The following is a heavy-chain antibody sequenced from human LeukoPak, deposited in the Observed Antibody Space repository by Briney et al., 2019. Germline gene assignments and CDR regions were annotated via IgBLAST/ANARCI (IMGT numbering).Heavy chain of an antibody. D-gene: IGHD1-1*01. CDR1: GFTFSIYG. V-gene: IGHV3-30*18. CDR3: AKDRETTSSGTFDS. CDR2: IAEVGSIE. J-gene: IGHJ4*02. Sequence: GGSLRLSCAASGFTFSIYGMHCVRQAPGKGLEWVAFIAEVGSIEKYTDSVKGRFTISRDNSNNTLYLRMNSLRAEDTGVYYCAKDRETTSSGTFDSWGQGTLVTVSS.